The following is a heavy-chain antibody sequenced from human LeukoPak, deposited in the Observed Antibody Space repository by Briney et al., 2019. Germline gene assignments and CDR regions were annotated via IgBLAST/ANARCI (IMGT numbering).Heavy chain of an antibody. CDR1: GDSVSSNSAA. CDR3: ARDRGSYYGYYYYYMDV. CDR2: TYYRSKWHN. Sequence: SQTLSLTCAISGDSVSSNSAAWNWTRQSPSRGLEWLGRTYYRSKWHNDYAVSVKSRITINPDTSKNQFSLQLNSVTPEDTAVYYCARDRGSYYGYYYYYMDVWGKGTTVTVSS. J-gene: IGHJ6*03. V-gene: IGHV6-1*01. D-gene: IGHD1-26*01.